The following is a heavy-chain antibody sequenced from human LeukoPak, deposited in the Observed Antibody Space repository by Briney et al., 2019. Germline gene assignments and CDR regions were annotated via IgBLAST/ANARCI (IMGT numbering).Heavy chain of an antibody. CDR3: VKEYHSRGFGAYFDY. D-gene: IGHD3-3*01. Sequence: AGGSLRLSCAASGFTFSSYAMHWVRQAPGKGLEWVAVISYDGSNKYYADSVKGRFTLSRDNSINTVDLQMNSLRAEDTAVYYCVKEYHSRGFGAYFDYWGQGTLVTVSS. J-gene: IGHJ4*02. V-gene: IGHV3-30-3*01. CDR1: GFTFSSYA. CDR2: ISYDGSNK.